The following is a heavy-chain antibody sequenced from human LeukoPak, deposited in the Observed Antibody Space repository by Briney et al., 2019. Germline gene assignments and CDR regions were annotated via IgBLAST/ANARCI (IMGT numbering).Heavy chain of an antibody. CDR1: GGSVTTYH. J-gene: IGHJ4*02. Sequence: SETLSLTCTVSGGSVTTYHWSWIRHPPGKGREWIGYIYYSGSMNYNPSLNSRVTISLDTSKNEFSLKLRSVTAADTAVYYCARYPGASGDSYYFDYWGQGTRVTVSS. CDR3: ARYPGASGDSYYFDY. V-gene: IGHV4-59*02. CDR2: IYYSGSM. D-gene: IGHD4-17*01.